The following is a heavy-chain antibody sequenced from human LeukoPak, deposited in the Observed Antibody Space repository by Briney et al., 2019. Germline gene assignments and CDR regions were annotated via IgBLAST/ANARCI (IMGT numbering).Heavy chain of an antibody. CDR2: IEYSGGSA. V-gene: IGHV3-23*01. D-gene: IGHD3-10*01. CDR3: TLPYYYGSGLTSY. Sequence: PGGSLRLSCIVSGFTLSSYEMSWIRQAPGKGLEWVASIEYSGGSAYYADSVKGRFSISREDSKNTLYLQLNSLRAEDTALYYCTLPYYYGSGLTSYWGQGTLVTVSS. J-gene: IGHJ4*02. CDR1: GFTLSSYE.